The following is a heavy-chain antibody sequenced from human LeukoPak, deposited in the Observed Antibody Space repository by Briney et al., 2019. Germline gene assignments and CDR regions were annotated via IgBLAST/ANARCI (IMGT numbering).Heavy chain of an antibody. J-gene: IGHJ4*02. D-gene: IGHD5-12*01. CDR3: ARAPYDLSGAY. CDR1: GFTFSSYE. CDR2: ISSSGSTI. V-gene: IGHV3-48*03. Sequence: GGSLRLSCAASGFTFSSYEMNWVRRAPGKGLEWVSYISSSGSTIYYADSVKGRFTISRDNAKNSLYLQMNSLRAEDTAVYYCARAPYDLSGAYWGQGTLVTVSS.